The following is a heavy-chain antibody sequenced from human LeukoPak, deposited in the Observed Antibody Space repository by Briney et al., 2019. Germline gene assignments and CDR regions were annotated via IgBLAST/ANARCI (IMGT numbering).Heavy chain of an antibody. J-gene: IGHJ5*02. CDR1: GFTFSSYS. V-gene: IGHV3-48*01. Sequence: PGGSLRLSCAASGFTFSSYSMDWVRQAPGKGLEWVSYISSSSSTIYYADSVKGRFTISRDNAKNSLYLQMNSLRAEDTAVYYCARDQILADVIPFDPWGQGTLVTVSS. CDR2: ISSSSSTI. D-gene: IGHD2-21*01. CDR3: ARDQILADVIPFDP.